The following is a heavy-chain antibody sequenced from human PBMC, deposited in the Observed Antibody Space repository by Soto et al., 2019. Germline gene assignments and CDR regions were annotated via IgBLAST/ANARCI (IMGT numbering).Heavy chain of an antibody. J-gene: IGHJ4*02. V-gene: IGHV4-39*07. CDR1: GGSISSSSYY. D-gene: IGHD6-19*01. Sequence: SETLSLTCTVSGGSISSSSYYWGWIRQPPGKGLEWIGSIYYSGSTYYNPSLKSRVTISVDTSKNQFSLKLSSVTAADTAVYYCARRRGWSYYFDYWGQGTLVTVSS. CDR3: ARRRGWSYYFDY. CDR2: IYYSGST.